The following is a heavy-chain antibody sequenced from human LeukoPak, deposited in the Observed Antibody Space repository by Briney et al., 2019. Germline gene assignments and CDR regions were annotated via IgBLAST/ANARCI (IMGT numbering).Heavy chain of an antibody. D-gene: IGHD1-1*01. V-gene: IGHV3-23*01. CDR2: ISGSGGGT. J-gene: IGHJ1*01. CDR3: AKLNGPLSLYFQH. Sequence: PGGSLRLSCAASGFTFSSYAMSWVRQAPGKGLEWVSTISGSGGGTYYADSVKGRFTISRDNSKNTLYLQMNSLRVEATAVYYCAKLNGPLSLYFQHWGQGTLVNV. CDR1: GFTFSSYA.